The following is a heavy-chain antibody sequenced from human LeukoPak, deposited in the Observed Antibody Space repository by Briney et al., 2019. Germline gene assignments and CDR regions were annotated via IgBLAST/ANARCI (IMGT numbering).Heavy chain of an antibody. D-gene: IGHD1-14*01. CDR2: ISAYNGNT. CDR1: GYTFTSYG. CDR3: ATSSLTEQTPTTSEYFQH. J-gene: IGHJ1*01. V-gene: IGHV1-18*04. Sequence: VASVKVSCKASGYTFTSYGISWVRQAPGQGLEWMGWISAYNGNTNYAQKLQGRVTMTTDTSTSTAYMELSSLRSEDTAVYYCATSSLTEQTPTTSEYFQHWGQGTLVTVSS.